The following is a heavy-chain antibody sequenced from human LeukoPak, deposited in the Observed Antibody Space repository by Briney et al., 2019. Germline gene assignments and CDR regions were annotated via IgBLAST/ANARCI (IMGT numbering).Heavy chain of an antibody. CDR2: IYSSGSA. CDR3: ARHRDYYDT. Sequence: SETLSLTCTVSGASINNNFWTCIRQPPGKGLEWIGYIYSSGSANYNPSLKSRVIISGDTSKNQISLNLTSVTAADTAVYFCARHRDYYDTWGHGTLVTVSS. CDR1: GASINNNF. V-gene: IGHV4-59*08. D-gene: IGHD3-22*01. J-gene: IGHJ4*01.